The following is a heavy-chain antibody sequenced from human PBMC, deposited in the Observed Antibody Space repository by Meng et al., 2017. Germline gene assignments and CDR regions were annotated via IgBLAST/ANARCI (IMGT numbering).Heavy chain of an antibody. CDR3: ARGGSSGYYPSPRY. D-gene: IGHD3-22*01. Sequence: GGSLRLSCAASGFTVSSNYMSWVRQAPGKGLEWVSVIYSGGSTYYADSVKGRFTISRDNSKNTLYLQMNSLRDEDTAVYYGARGGSSGYYPSPRYWGQGTLVTVSS. CDR1: GFTVSSNY. CDR2: IYSGGST. V-gene: IGHV3-53*01. J-gene: IGHJ4*02.